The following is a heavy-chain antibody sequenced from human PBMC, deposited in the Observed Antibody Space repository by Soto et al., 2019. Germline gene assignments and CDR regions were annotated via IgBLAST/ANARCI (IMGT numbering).Heavy chain of an antibody. J-gene: IGHJ6*02. CDR2: ISYDGSNK. D-gene: IGHD6-19*01. CDR3: AKDISSGLPRDV. Sequence: PGESLKISCAASGFTFSSYGMHWVRQAPGKGLEWVAVISYDGSNKYYADSVKGRFTISRDNSKNTLYLQMNSLRAEDTAVYYCAKDISSGLPRDVWGQGTTVTVSS. V-gene: IGHV3-30*18. CDR1: GFTFSSYG.